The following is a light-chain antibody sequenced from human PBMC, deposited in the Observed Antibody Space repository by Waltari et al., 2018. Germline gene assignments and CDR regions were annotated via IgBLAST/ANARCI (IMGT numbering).Light chain of an antibody. CDR2: EAS. CDR3: QKYGTLPAT. J-gene: IGKJ1*01. V-gene: IGKV3-20*01. Sequence: EIVLTQSPGTLSVSPGERVTPSCRASQSVSRALAWYQQKPGQAPRLLIYEASTRATGIPDRFSGSGSGTDFSLTISRLEPEDFAVYYCQKYGTLPATFGQGTKVEIK. CDR1: QSVSRA.